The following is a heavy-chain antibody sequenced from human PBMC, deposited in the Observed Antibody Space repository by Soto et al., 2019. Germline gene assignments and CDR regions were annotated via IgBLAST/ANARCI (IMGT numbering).Heavy chain of an antibody. CDR3: ARGTGSYSSGWLEFDY. D-gene: IGHD6-13*01. J-gene: IGHJ4*02. CDR2: INPSGGST. Sequence: ASVKVSCKASGYTFTSYYMHWVRQAPGQGLEWMGIINPSGGSTSYAQKFQGRVTMTRDTSTSTVYVELSSLRSEDTAVYYCARGTGSYSSGWLEFDYWGQGTLVTVSS. V-gene: IGHV1-46*01. CDR1: GYTFTSYY.